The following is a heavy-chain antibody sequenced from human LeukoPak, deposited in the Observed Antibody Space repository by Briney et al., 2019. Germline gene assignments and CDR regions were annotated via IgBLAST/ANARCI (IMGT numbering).Heavy chain of an antibody. V-gene: IGHV3-21*04. CDR3: ARRISGSYWYFDL. CDR1: GFPFTSFS. J-gene: IGHJ2*01. Sequence: GGSLRLSCAASGFPFTSFSMNWVRQAPGKGLEWVSSIDDTSTNIYYADSVKGRFTISRDNAKNSLYLQMNSLRAEDTAVYYCARRISGSYWYFDLWGRGTLVTVSS. CDR2: IDDTSTNI. D-gene: IGHD1-26*01.